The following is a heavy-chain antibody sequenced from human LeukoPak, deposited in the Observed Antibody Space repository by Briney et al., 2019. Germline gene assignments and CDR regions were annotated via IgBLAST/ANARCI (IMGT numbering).Heavy chain of an antibody. Sequence: ASVKVSCKVSGYTLTELSMHWVRQAPGKGLEWMGGFDPEDGETIYAQKFQGRVTMTEDTSTDTAYTELSSLRSEDTAVYYCATNDLLAVTGGEFDYWGQGTLVTVSS. CDR3: ATNDLLAVTGGEFDY. J-gene: IGHJ4*02. CDR2: FDPEDGET. V-gene: IGHV1-24*01. D-gene: IGHD4-11*01. CDR1: GYTLTELS.